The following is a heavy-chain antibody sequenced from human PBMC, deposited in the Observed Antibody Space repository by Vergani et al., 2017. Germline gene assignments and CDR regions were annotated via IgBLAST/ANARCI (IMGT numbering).Heavy chain of an antibody. CDR3: AKEVSQSVGFLAF. D-gene: IGHD4-23*01. Sequence: QVQLQESGPGLVKPSETLSLTCIVSGGSISPYYWSWIRQPAGKGLAWIGRIYTSDSTNYNPSLKSRVTMSVDTSKNQFSLKLRFVTAADTAVFYCAKEVSQSVGFLAFLGQGTLGTVSP. J-gene: IGHJ4*03. V-gene: IGHV4-4*07. CDR2: IYTSDST. CDR1: GGSISPYY.